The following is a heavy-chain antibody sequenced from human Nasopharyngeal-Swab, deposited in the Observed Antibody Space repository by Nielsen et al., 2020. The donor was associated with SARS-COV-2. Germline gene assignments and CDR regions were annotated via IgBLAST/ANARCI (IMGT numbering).Heavy chain of an antibody. D-gene: IGHD4-11*01. CDR2: IWYDGGNK. CDR3: ARDHLMTVTIPYYYYGMDV. Sequence: GGSLRLSCATSGFRFGSYGMHWVRQAPDKGLEWVAVIWYDGGNKYYADSVKGRFTVSRDDSKSTLYLQMNSLRAEDTAVYYCARDHLMTVTIPYYYYGMDVWGQGTTVTVSS. CDR1: GFRFGSYG. J-gene: IGHJ6*02. V-gene: IGHV3-33*01.